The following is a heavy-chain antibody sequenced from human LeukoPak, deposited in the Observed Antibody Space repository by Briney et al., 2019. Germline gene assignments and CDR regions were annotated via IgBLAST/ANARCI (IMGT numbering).Heavy chain of an antibody. V-gene: IGHV3-33*01. CDR2: IWYDGSNK. D-gene: IGHD1-7*01. J-gene: IGHJ5*02. Sequence: PGGSLRLSCAASGFTFSSYGMHWVRQAPGKGLEWVAVIWYDGSNKYYADSVKGRFTISRDNSKNTLYLQMNSLRAEDTAVYYCVGELELRRWGDNNPGFDPWGQGTLVTVSS. CDR1: GFTFSSYG. CDR3: VGELELRRWGDNNPGFDP.